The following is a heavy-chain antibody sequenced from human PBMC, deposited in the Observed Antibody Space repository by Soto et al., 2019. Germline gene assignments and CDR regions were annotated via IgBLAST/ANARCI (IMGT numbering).Heavy chain of an antibody. J-gene: IGHJ4*02. CDR1: GDSVSSDSYY. CDR2: IYSSGST. CDR3: ARDIRGYSRAFDY. V-gene: IGHV4-61*01. D-gene: IGHD5-18*01. Sequence: SETLSLTCTVSGDSVSSDSYYWTWIRQPPGKGLEWIGYIYSSGSTKYNASLKSRVTISLDTSSNQFSLELTSVTAADTAVYYCARDIRGYSRAFDYWGQGTLVTV.